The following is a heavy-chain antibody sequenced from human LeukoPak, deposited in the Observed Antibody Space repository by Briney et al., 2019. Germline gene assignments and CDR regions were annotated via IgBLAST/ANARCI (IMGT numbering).Heavy chain of an antibody. D-gene: IGHD3-22*01. CDR1: GGSVSTDY. Sequence: SETLSLTCTVSGGSVSTDYWSWIRQPPGKGLEWIGYIYYSGGTDYNPSLQSRVTISVDTSKNQFSLKLTSVTAADTAVYYCAKGSSLYYYESSGPHFDYWGQGTLATVSS. V-gene: IGHV4-59*02. CDR3: AKGSSLYYYESSGPHFDY. J-gene: IGHJ4*02. CDR2: IYYSGGT.